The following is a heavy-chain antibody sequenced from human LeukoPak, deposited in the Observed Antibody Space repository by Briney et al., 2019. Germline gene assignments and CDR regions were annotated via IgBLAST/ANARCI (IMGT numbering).Heavy chain of an antibody. J-gene: IGHJ4*02. CDR1: GYTFTSYG. V-gene: IGHV1-18*01. CDR2: ISAYNGNT. Sequence: VASVKVSCKDSGYTFTSYGISWVRQAPGQGLEWMGWISAYNGNTNYAQKLQGRVTITTETTTSTAYMELRSLRSDDTAVYYCASAIDYDFALDYWGLGTLVTVSS. D-gene: IGHD4-17*01. CDR3: ASAIDYDFALDY.